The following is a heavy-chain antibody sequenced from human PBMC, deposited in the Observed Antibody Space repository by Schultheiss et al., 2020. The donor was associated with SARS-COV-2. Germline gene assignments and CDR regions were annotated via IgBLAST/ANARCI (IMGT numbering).Heavy chain of an antibody. CDR2: ISWNSGSI. D-gene: IGHD5-18*01. CDR3: ANDIQLWQRGTFDP. V-gene: IGHV3-9*01. Sequence: GGSLRLSCAASGFTFDDYAMHWVRQAPGKGLEWVSGISWNSGSIGYADSVKGRFTISRDNAKNSLYLQMNSLRAEDTALYYCANDIQLWQRGTFDPWGQGTLVTVSS. J-gene: IGHJ5*02. CDR1: GFTFDDYA.